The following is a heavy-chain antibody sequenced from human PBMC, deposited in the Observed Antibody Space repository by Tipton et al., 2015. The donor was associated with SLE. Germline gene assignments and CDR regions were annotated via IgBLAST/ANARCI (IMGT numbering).Heavy chain of an antibody. J-gene: IGHJ3*02. CDR2: ISSGGNSI. CDR3: AKNGEGAAFDI. CDR1: GFTFSSYQ. D-gene: IGHD1-26*01. Sequence: SLRFSCAASGFTFSSYQMIWVRQAPGRGLEWVSYISSGGNSIQYADSVKGRFTISRDNAINSLYLRMYSLRAEDTAVYYCAKNGEGAAFDIWGQGTMVSVSS. V-gene: IGHV3-48*03.